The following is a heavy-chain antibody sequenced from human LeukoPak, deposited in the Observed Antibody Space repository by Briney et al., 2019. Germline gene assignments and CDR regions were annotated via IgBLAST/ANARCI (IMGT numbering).Heavy chain of an antibody. Sequence: GGSLRLSCAASGFTVSSNYMSWVRQAPGKGLEWVSVIYSGGSTYYADSVKGRFTISRDNSKNTLYLQMNSLRAEDTAVYYCARVDVEGHYFDYWGQGTLVTVSS. V-gene: IGHV3-53*01. J-gene: IGHJ4*02. CDR1: GFTVSSNY. CDR2: IYSGGST. CDR3: ARVDVEGHYFDY. D-gene: IGHD3/OR15-3a*01.